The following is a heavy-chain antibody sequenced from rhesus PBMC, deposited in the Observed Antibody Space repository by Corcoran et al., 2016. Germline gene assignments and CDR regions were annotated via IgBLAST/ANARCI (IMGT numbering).Heavy chain of an antibody. J-gene: IGHJ4*01. CDR3: ARYSGYTHFDY. Sequence: QVQLQESGPGLVKPSETLSLTCAVSGGSFSPYWWSWIRQPPGKGLEWIGVISGNSGSTNYNPSLKSRVTISRDASKNQFSLNLSSVTAADTAVYYCARYSGYTHFDYWGQGVLVTVSS. CDR1: GGSFSPYW. D-gene: IGHD5-24*01. CDR2: ISGNSGST. V-gene: IGHV4-80*01.